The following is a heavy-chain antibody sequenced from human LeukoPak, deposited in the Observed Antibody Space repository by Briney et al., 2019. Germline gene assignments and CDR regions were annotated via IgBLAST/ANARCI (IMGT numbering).Heavy chain of an antibody. D-gene: IGHD2-15*01. J-gene: IGHJ4*02. V-gene: IGHV3-43*02. CDR3: AKDGYCSGGRFHAALNY. CDR2: ISGDGGST. CDR1: GFTFDDYA. Sequence: SGGSLRLSCAASGFTFDDYAMHWVRQVPGKGLEWVSLISGDGGSTSYADSVKGRFTISRDNNKSSLYLQMNSLRAEDTALYYCAKDGYCSGGRFHAALNYWGQGTLVTVSS.